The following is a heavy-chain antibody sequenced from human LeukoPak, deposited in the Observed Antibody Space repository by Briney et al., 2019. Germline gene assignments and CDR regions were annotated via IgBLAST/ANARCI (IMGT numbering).Heavy chain of an antibody. CDR1: GFTFRDAL. CDR3: TTVGCTSSSCYNDY. J-gene: IGHJ4*02. CDR2: IKSRSDGGTT. Sequence: GGSLRLSGAASGFTFRDALMSWVRQAPGKGLEWVGRIKSRSDGGTTDYAAPVKGRFNISKEDSKNTLLLQMNSLKTEDTAVYYCTTVGCTSSSCYNDYWGQGTLVTVSS. V-gene: IGHV3-15*01. D-gene: IGHD2-2*01.